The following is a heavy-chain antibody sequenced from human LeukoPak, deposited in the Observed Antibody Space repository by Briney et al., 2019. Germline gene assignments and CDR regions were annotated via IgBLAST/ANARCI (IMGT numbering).Heavy chain of an antibody. CDR1: GYTFTSYD. J-gene: IGHJ1*01. Sequence: ASVKVSCKASGYTFTSYDINWVRQATGQGLEWMGWMSPNSGNTGYAQKFQGRVTMTRNTSISTAYMELSSLRSEDTAVYYCARVEFGSSWSSAEYFQHWGQGTLVTVSS. D-gene: IGHD6-13*01. V-gene: IGHV1-8*01. CDR3: ARVEFGSSWSSAEYFQH. CDR2: MSPNSGNT.